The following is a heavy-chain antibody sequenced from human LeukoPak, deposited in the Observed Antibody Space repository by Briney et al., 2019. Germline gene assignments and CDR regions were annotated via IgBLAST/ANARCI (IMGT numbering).Heavy chain of an antibody. CDR3: AREYGGYYQLHDAFDI. Sequence: HPGGSLRLSCAASGFTFSSYAMHWVRQAPGKGLEYVSAISSNGGSTYYANSVKGRFTISRDNSKNTLYLQMGSLRAEDMAVYYCAREYGGYYQLHDAFDIWGQGTMATVSS. V-gene: IGHV3-64*01. CDR1: GFTFSSYA. CDR2: ISSNGGST. D-gene: IGHD3-3*01. J-gene: IGHJ3*02.